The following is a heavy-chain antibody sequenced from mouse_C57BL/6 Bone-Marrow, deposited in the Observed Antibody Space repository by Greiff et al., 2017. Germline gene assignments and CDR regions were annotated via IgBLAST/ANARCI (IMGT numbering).Heavy chain of an antibody. CDR2: IRNKANGYTT. J-gene: IGHJ1*03. V-gene: IGHV7-3*01. D-gene: IGHD1-1*01. CDR1: GFTFTDYY. Sequence: EVKLVESGGGLVQPGGSLSLSCAASGFTFTDYYMSWVRQPPGKALEWLGFIRNKANGYTTEYSASVKGRFTISRDNSQSILYLQMNALRAADSATYYCARYVYYYGHWYFDVWAQGPRSPSPQ. CDR3: ARYVYYYGHWYFDV.